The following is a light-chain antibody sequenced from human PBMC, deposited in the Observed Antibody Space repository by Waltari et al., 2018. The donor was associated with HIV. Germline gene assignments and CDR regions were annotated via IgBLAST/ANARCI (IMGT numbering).Light chain of an antibody. J-gene: IGLJ3*02. CDR2: DNN. CDR1: SSNIGHHY. CDR3: ETWDSSLSAWV. Sequence: QSVLPQPPSLSAAPGQNVTISCSGSSSNIGHHYLSWYQHLPGTAPKLLIYDNNKRPSGIPDRFSGSKSGTSATLGITGLQTGDEADYYCETWDSSLSAWVFGGGTKLTVL. V-gene: IGLV1-51*01.